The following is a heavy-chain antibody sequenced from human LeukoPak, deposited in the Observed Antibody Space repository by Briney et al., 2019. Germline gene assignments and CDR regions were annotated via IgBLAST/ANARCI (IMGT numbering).Heavy chain of an antibody. CDR3: ARMGSDVLLWFGELFDY. J-gene: IGHJ4*02. CDR2: INPNSGGT. D-gene: IGHD3-10*01. V-gene: IGHV1-2*02. Sequence: ASVKVSCKASGYTFTDYYMHWVRQAPGQGLEWMGWINPNSGGTNYAQKFQGRVTMTRDTSISTAYMELSRLRSDDTAVYYCARMGSDVLLWFGELFDYWGQGTLVTVSS. CDR1: GYTFTDYY.